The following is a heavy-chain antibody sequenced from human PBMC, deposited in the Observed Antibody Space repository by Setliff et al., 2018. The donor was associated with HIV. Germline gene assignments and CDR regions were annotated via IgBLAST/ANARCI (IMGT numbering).Heavy chain of an antibody. CDR1: GFSFDDCY. Sequence: ASVKVSCKASGFSFDDCYIHWVRQAPGQGLEWMGCVIPNSGKTYYAQEFQGRVTMTSDTSINTAYMEVSWLTSDDTAIYYCARDLAYCSGGSCYRPFIYYFYYMDVWGKGATVTVSS. CDR2: VIPNSGKT. V-gene: IGHV1-2*02. CDR3: ARDLAYCSGGSCYRPFIYYFYYMDV. J-gene: IGHJ6*03. D-gene: IGHD2-15*01.